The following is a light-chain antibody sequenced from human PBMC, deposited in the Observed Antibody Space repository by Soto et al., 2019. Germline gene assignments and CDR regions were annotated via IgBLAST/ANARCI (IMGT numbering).Light chain of an antibody. CDR1: QNVDSSL. Sequence: EIVLTQSPATLSLSPGERAALSCRASQNVDSSLLAWYQQKPGKAPRLLIDGATSRTTGIPDRFSGSGAGTEFTLIISRLEPEDSAVYSFQQYANLKWTFGLRTRVEIK. V-gene: IGKV3-20*01. CDR3: QQYANLKWT. J-gene: IGKJ1*01. CDR2: GAT.